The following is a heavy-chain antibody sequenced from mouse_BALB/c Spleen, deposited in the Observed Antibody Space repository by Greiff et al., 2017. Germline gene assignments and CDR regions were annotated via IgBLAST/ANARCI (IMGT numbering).Heavy chain of an antibody. Sequence: EVKLMESGGGLVKPGGSLKLSCAASGFTFSDYYMYWVRQTPEKRLEWVATISDGGSYTYYPDSVKGRFTISRDNAKNNLYLQMSSLKSEDTAMYYCARALLRDYAMDYWGQGTSVTVSS. V-gene: IGHV5-4*02. CDR3: ARALLRDYAMDY. CDR2: ISDGGSYT. CDR1: GFTFSDYY. D-gene: IGHD1-2*01. J-gene: IGHJ4*01.